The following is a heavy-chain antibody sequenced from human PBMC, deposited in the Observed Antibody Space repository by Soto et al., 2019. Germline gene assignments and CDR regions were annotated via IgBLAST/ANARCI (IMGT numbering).Heavy chain of an antibody. Sequence: PRGSLRLSCAASGFTFSSYAMHWVRQAPGKGLEWVAVISYDGSNKYYADSVKGRFTISRDNSKNTLYLQMNSLRAEDTAVYYCARDKGDYPPLGNGMDVWGQGTTVTVSS. D-gene: IGHD4-17*01. J-gene: IGHJ6*02. CDR3: ARDKGDYPPLGNGMDV. CDR2: ISYDGSNK. V-gene: IGHV3-30-3*01. CDR1: GFTFSSYA.